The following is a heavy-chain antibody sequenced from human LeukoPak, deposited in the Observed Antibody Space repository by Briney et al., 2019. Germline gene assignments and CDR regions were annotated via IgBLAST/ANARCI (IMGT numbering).Heavy chain of an antibody. V-gene: IGHV3-30*18. CDR2: ISYDGNNK. D-gene: IGHD3-10*01. CDR1: GFTFSSYA. J-gene: IGHJ4*02. Sequence: GGSLRLSCAASGFTFSSYAMHWVRQAPGKGLEWMTVISYDGNNKYYADSVKGRFTISRDNSKNTLYLQMNSLRGEDTAVYYCAKDSGASGSLIDYWGQGTLVTVSS. CDR3: AKDSGASGSLIDY.